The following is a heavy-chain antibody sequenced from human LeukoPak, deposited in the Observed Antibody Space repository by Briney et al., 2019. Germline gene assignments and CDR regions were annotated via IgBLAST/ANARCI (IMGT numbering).Heavy chain of an antibody. CDR3: ARTKLFIDL. CDR1: GGSLSCGGYS. Sequence: MPSETLFPGCAVSGGSLSCGGYSWSWIRQPPGKGLEWIGYIYHSGSTYYNPSLKSRVTISVDRSKNQFSLKLSSVTAADTAVYYCARTKLFIDLRGQATLVTVSS. V-gene: IGHV4-30-2*01. J-gene: IGHJ4*02. CDR2: IYHSGST. D-gene: IGHD2-21*01.